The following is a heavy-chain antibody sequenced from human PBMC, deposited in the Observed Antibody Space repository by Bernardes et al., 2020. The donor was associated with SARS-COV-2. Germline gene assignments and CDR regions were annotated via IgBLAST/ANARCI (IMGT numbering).Heavy chain of an antibody. V-gene: IGHV4-61*02. CDR2: IYTSGST. D-gene: IGHD3-16*02. Sequence: SETLSLTCTVSGGSISSGSYYWSWIRQPAGKGLEWIGRIYTSGSTNYNPSLKSRVTISVDTSKNQFSLKLSSVTAADTAVYYCARGLRYTGWFDPWGQGTLVTVSS. CDR1: GGSISSGSYY. J-gene: IGHJ5*02. CDR3: ARGLRYTGWFDP.